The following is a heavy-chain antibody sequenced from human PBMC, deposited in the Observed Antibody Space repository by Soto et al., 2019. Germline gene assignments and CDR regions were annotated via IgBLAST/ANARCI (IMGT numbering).Heavy chain of an antibody. D-gene: IGHD4-17*01. CDR1: GFTFSRYG. V-gene: IGHV3-33*01. J-gene: IGHJ4*02. CDR2: ILDDGSDQ. CDR3: ARDDDYGDNGLLY. Sequence: QVQLVESGGGVVQPGRSLRLSCAASGFTFSRYGMHWVRQAAGKGLEWVAVILDDGSDQNYVDSVKGRLTISRDNSKNSLYLQMNSLRAADTAVYYCARDDDYGDNGLLYWGQGILVIVSS.